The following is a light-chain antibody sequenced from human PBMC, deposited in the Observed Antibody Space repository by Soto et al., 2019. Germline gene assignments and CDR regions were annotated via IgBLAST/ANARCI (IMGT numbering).Light chain of an antibody. Sequence: DIQMTQSPSSLSASVGDRVTITCRASQSISTYLNWYQQKPGQAPKLLIYAASSLHSGVPSRFSGSGSGTDFTLTITSLQPEDFATYYCQQSYDTPRTFGQGTKVDIK. CDR3: QQSYDTPRT. CDR1: QSISTY. J-gene: IGKJ1*01. V-gene: IGKV1-39*01. CDR2: AAS.